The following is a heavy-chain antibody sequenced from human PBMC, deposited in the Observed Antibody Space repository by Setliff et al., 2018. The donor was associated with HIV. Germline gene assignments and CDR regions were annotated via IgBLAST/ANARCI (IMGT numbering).Heavy chain of an antibody. Sequence: SETLSLTCTVSGGSIISGSNYWSWIRQPAGKGLEWIGRIYTSGSTNYNPSLKSRVTMSVDTSKNQFSLNLNSVTAADAAVYYCARESYFYYFDYWGQGTLVTVS. CDR3: ARESYFYYFDY. J-gene: IGHJ4*02. V-gene: IGHV4-61*02. CDR1: GGSIISGSNY. CDR2: IYTSGST. D-gene: IGHD3-10*01.